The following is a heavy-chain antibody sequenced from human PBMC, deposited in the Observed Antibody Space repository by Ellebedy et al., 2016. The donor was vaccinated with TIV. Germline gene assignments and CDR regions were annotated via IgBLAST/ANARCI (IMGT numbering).Heavy chain of an antibody. CDR2: ITGGGSNT. J-gene: IGHJ4*02. CDR1: GFTFDSYA. Sequence: GESLKISCAASGFTFDSYAMNWVRQAPGKGLEWVSGITGGGSNTYYADSVRGRLTISRDNSRNSLFLQMNSLRVEDTAVYYCAKTRYGSGWYYFAYWGQGALVTVSS. V-gene: IGHV3-23*01. CDR3: AKTRYGSGWYYFAY. D-gene: IGHD6-19*01.